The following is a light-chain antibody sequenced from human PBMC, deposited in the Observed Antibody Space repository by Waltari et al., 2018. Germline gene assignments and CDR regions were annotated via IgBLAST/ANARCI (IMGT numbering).Light chain of an antibody. V-gene: IGLV2-14*03. CDR2: GVT. J-gene: IGLJ2*01. Sequence: QSALTQPASVSGSPGPSIATPCAGTSSHVGGYNFSSWYQQQPGKAPKPMIYGVTKRPSGVSDRFSGSKSGNTASLTISGLQAEDEGDYYCGSYRYGSSLVFGGGTRLTVL. CDR1: SSHVGGYNF. CDR3: GSYRYGSSLV.